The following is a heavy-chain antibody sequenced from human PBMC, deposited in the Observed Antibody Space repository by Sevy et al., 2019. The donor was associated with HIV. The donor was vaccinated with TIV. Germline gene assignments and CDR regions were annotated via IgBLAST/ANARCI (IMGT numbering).Heavy chain of an antibody. J-gene: IGHJ4*02. D-gene: IGHD1-1*01. CDR3: TRWKGLQSIFDY. CDR2: LKNKANGGTV. Sequence: GGSLRLSCTTSGFTFGDYAMNWVRQAPGKGLERVAFLKNKANGGTVDHAASVKGRFTISRDDSKSIAYLQMNDLTTEDTGVYYCTRWKGLQSIFDYWGQGALVTVSS. CDR1: GFTFGDYA. V-gene: IGHV3-49*04.